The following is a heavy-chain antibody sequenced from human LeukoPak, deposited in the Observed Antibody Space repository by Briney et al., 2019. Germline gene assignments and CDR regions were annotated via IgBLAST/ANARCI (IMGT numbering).Heavy chain of an antibody. J-gene: IGHJ4*02. V-gene: IGHV3-7*01. CDR1: GFNFSRYW. CDR3: ARASIPATFFDY. Sequence: GGSLRLSCAASGFNFSRYWMRWVRQAPGKGLEWVANIKQDGSEKDYVDSVTGRFTISRDNVKNSLYLQMNSLRVEDTAVYYCARASIPATFFDYWSQGILVTVSS. CDR2: IKQDGSEK. D-gene: IGHD2-15*01.